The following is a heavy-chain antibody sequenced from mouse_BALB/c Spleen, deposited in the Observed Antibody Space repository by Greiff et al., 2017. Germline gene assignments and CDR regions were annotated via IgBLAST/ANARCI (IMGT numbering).Heavy chain of an antibody. CDR1: GFSLTSYG. V-gene: IGHV2-9*02. CDR2: IWAGGST. J-gene: IGHJ3*01. CDR3: ARAIYDGYYLFAY. Sequence: QVQLKESGPGLVAPSQSLSITCTVSGFSLTSYGVHWVRQPPGKGLEWLGVIWAGGSTNYNSALMSRLSISKDNSKSQVFLKMNSLQTDDTAMYYCARAIYDGYYLFAYWGQGTLVTVSA. D-gene: IGHD2-3*01.